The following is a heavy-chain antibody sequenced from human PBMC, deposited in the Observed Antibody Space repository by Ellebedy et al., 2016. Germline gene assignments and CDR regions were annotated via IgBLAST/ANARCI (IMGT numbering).Heavy chain of an antibody. Sequence: SETLSLTXTVSGGSISSYYWSWIRQPPGKGLEWIGYIYYSGSTNYNPSLKSRVTISVDTSKNQFSLKLSSVTAADTAVYYCAKASRWLQYYFDYWGQGTLVTVSS. J-gene: IGHJ4*02. V-gene: IGHV4-59*01. CDR1: GGSISSYY. CDR2: IYYSGST. CDR3: AKASRWLQYYFDY. D-gene: IGHD5-24*01.